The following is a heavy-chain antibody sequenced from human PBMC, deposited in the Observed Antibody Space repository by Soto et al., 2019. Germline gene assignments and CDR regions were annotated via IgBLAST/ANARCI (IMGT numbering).Heavy chain of an antibody. V-gene: IGHV6-1*01. J-gene: IGHJ6*03. D-gene: IGHD1-7*01. CDR3: AGTTSHQWYYMDV. Sequence: PAQTLSLTCAISGDSVSGNSAAWNWIRLSPSRGLEWLARTYYRSRWYNDYAVCVRSRITVNPDTSKYQFSLQLTSVTPEDTAVYYCAGTTSHQWYYMDVWGKGTTVTVSS. CDR2: TYYRSRWYN. CDR1: GDSVSGNSAA.